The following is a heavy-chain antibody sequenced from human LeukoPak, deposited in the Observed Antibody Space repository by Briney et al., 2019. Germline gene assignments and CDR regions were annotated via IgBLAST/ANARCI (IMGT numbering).Heavy chain of an antibody. CDR2: ISPSGDII. V-gene: IGHV3-11*01. D-gene: IGHD6-19*01. J-gene: IGHJ4*02. CDR1: GFTFSDYY. CDR3: ARETVAGTFDY. Sequence: GGSLRLSCAASGFTFSDYYISWIRQAPGKGLEWVSDISPSGDIISYADSVKGRFIISRDYAKESLHLQMNSLRVEDSAVYYCARETVAGTFDYWGQGTQVTASS.